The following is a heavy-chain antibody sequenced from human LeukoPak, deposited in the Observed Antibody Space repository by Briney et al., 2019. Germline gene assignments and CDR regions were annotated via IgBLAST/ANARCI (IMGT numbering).Heavy chain of an antibody. CDR2: INAGNGNT. V-gene: IGHV1-3*01. D-gene: IGHD1-1*01. J-gene: IGHJ4*02. Sequence: ASVKVSCKASGYTFTGYAMHWVRRAPGQRLEWMGWINAGNGNTKYSQKFQGRVTITRDTSASTAYMELSSLRSEDTAVYYCARGPKYNWNDGPVDYWGQGTLVTVSS. CDR3: ARGPKYNWNDGPVDY. CDR1: GYTFTGYA.